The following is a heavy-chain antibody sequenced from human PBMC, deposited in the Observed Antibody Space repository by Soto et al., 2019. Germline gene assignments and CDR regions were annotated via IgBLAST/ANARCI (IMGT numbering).Heavy chain of an antibody. J-gene: IGHJ6*02. CDR3: ARDMGGYCSGGSCYQYYYYYYGMDV. D-gene: IGHD2-15*01. CDR2: ISYDGSNK. V-gene: IGHV3-30-3*01. Sequence: QVQLVESGGGVVQPGRSLRLSCAASGFTFSSYAMHWVRQAPGKGLEWVAVISYDGSNKYYADSVKGRFTISRDNSKKRQNLQMNSLRAEDTAVYYCARDMGGYCSGGSCYQYYYYYYGMDVWGQGTTVTVSS. CDR1: GFTFSSYA.